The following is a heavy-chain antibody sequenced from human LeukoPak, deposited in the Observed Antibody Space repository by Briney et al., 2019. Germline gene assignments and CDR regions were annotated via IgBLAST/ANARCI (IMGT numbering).Heavy chain of an antibody. V-gene: IGHV1-2*02. CDR2: INPNSGGT. CDR1: GYTFTGYY. CDR3: ARGMGPGNTGHLLGY. D-gene: IGHD1-1*01. Sequence: ASVKVSCKASGYTFTGYYMHWVRQAPGQWLEWMRWINPNSGGTNYAQKLQGRVTMTRDTSISTAYMELSRLRSDDTAVYYCARGMGPGNTGHLLGYWGQGTLVTVSS. J-gene: IGHJ4*02.